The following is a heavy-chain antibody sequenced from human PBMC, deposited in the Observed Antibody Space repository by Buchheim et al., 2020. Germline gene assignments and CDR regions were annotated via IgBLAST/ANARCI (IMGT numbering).Heavy chain of an antibody. J-gene: IGHJ4*02. V-gene: IGHV4-59*01. Sequence: QVQLQESGPGLVEPSETLSLTCTVSGVSISDYYWSWIRQPPGKGLEWIGYLYNSGSTNFNPSLKSRVTISVDTSTNQFSLNLSSVTAADTAVYYCAGDYFDSSGYSDYWGQGTL. CDR3: AGDYFDSSGYSDY. CDR1: GVSISDYY. CDR2: LYNSGST. D-gene: IGHD3-22*01.